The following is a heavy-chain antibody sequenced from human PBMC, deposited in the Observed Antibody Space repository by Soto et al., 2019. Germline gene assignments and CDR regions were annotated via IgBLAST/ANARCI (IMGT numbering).Heavy chain of an antibody. CDR1: GFTFSSSG. J-gene: IGHJ4*02. Sequence: EVQLLESGGGLVQPGGSLRLSCAASGFTFSSSGMSWVRQAPGRGLEWISGLSESGETTYYADSVKGRFTISRDTSKSTLYLQMNSLRVEDTAMYYCAKDSGFDSTDWGQGTLVTVSS. D-gene: IGHD2-2*01. V-gene: IGHV3-23*01. CDR3: AKDSGFDSTD. CDR2: LSESGETT.